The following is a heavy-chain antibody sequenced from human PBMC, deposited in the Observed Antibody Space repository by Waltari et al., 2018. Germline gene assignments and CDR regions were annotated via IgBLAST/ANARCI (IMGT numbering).Heavy chain of an antibody. J-gene: IGHJ4*02. CDR2: IYCNDDK. V-gene: IGHV2-5*01. CDR1: GFSLSTSGVG. CDR3: AHSEDSGDPPRYDY. Sequence: QITLKESGPTLGKPTQTLTLTCTFSGFSLSTSGVGVGWIRPTPVKALEWLARIYCNDDKRYSPALKSRLTITKDTSKNQVVLTMTNTDPVDTATSYCAHSEDSGDPPRYDYWVQGTLVTVSS. D-gene: IGHD4-17*01.